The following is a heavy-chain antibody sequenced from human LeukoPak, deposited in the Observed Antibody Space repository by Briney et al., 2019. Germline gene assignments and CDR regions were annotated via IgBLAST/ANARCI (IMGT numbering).Heavy chain of an antibody. CDR3: AREVAHHSSGWYYFDY. J-gene: IGHJ4*02. CDR1: GFTFSSYW. D-gene: IGHD6-19*01. Sequence: GGSLRLSCAASGFTFSSYWMSWVRQAPGKGLEWVANIKQDGSEKYYVDSVKGRFTISRDNAKNSLYLQMNSLRAEDTAVYYCAREVAHHSSGWYYFDYWGQGTLVTVSS. CDR2: IKQDGSEK. V-gene: IGHV3-7*03.